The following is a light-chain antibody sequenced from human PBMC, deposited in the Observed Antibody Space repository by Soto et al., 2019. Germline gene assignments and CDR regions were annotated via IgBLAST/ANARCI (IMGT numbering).Light chain of an antibody. J-gene: IGLJ7*01. CDR3: SSYTLISPVI. CDR2: EVS. CDR1: SSDVGGYNY. V-gene: IGLV2-14*01. Sequence: QSSLTQPASVSGSPGQSITISCTGTSSDVGGYNYVSWYQQHPGKAPKLMIYEVSNRPSGVSNRFSGSKSGNTASLTISGLQAEDEADYYCSSYTLISPVIFGGGTQLTVL.